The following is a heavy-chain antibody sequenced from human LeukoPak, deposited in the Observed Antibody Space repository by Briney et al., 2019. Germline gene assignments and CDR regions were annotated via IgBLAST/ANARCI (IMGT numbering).Heavy chain of an antibody. Sequence: ASVKVSCKASGYTFTDYYLHWVRQAPGQGVEWVGWINPNPNSGGTSYAQKFQGRVTMTRDTSINTAYMELSGLRSDDTAVYFCARGSYGYDWGQGTLVTVSS. CDR1: GYTFTDYY. CDR3: ARGSYGYD. V-gene: IGHV1-2*02. J-gene: IGHJ4*02. CDR2: INPNPNSGGT. D-gene: IGHD1-26*01.